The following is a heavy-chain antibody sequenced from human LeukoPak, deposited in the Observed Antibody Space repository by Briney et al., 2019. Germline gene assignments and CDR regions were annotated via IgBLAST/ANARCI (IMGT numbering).Heavy chain of an antibody. J-gene: IGHJ4*02. V-gene: IGHV1-8*02. Sequence: GASVKVSCKASASTFRSYDINWVRQATGHGLEWMGWMNPKSGDTGYTQRFQGRVTMTRDTSINTAYMELSSLSSEDTAVYYCARGPYGTGSHFDFWGQGTLVTVSS. D-gene: IGHD3-10*01. CDR3: ARGPYGTGSHFDF. CDR1: ASTFRSYD. CDR2: MNPKSGDT.